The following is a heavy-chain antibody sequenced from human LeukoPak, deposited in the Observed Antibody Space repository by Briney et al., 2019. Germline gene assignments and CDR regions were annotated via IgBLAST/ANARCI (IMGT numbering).Heavy chain of an antibody. CDR3: AGARRYYYDSSGYSFDY. CDR1: GGSISTYY. D-gene: IGHD3-22*01. Sequence: PSETLSLTCTVSGGSISTYYWSWIRQPPGKGLEWIGYIYYSGITSYNPSLKSRVTISVDTSKNQFSLKLSSVTAADTAVYYCAGARRYYYDSSGYSFDYWGQGTLVTVSS. V-gene: IGHV4-59*01. J-gene: IGHJ4*02. CDR2: IYYSGIT.